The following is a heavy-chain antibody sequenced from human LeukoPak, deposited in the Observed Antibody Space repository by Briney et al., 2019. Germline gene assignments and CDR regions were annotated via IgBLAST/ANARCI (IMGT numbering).Heavy chain of an antibody. CDR1: GGSISSYY. V-gene: IGHV4-59*01. CDR3: ASIAAYPDIQYYYYYMDV. Sequence: SETLSLTCTVSGGSISSYYWSWIRQPPGKGLEWIGYIYYSGSTNYNPSLKSRVTISVDTSKNQFSLKLSSVTAAATAVYYCASIAAYPDIQYYYYYMDVWGKGTTVTVSS. J-gene: IGHJ6*03. CDR2: IYYSGST. D-gene: IGHD6-6*01.